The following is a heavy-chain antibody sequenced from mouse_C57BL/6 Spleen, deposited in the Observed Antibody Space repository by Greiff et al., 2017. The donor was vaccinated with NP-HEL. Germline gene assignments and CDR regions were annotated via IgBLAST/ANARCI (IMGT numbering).Heavy chain of an antibody. CDR1: GYTFTDYY. V-gene: IGHV1-19*01. CDR2: INPYNGGT. Sequence: VQLKQSGPVLVKPGASVKMSCKASGYTFTDYYMNWVKQSHGKSLEWIGVINPYNGGTSYNQKFKGKATLTVDKSSSTAYMELNSLTSEDSAVYYCARYYYGSYYFDYWGQGTTLTVSS. J-gene: IGHJ2*01. D-gene: IGHD1-1*01. CDR3: ARYYYGSYYFDY.